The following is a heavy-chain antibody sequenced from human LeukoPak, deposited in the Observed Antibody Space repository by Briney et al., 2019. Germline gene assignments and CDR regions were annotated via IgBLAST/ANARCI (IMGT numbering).Heavy chain of an antibody. CDR2: INPSGGST. CDR3: ARGKDSSSPRNHDAFDI. Sequence: ASVKVSCKASGYTFTSYYMHWVRQAPGQGLEWTGIINPSGGSTSYAQKFQGRVTMTRDTSTSTVYMELSSLRSEGTAVYYCARGKDSSSPRNHDAFDIWGQGTMVTVSS. CDR1: GYTFTSYY. J-gene: IGHJ3*02. D-gene: IGHD6-13*01. V-gene: IGHV1-46*01.